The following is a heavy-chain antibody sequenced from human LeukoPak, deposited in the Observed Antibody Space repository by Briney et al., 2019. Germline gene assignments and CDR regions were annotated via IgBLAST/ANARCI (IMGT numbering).Heavy chain of an antibody. CDR2: INAGNGNT. V-gene: IGHV1-3*01. D-gene: IGHD3-10*01. CDR1: GYTFTSYA. Sequence: ASVKVSCKASGYTFTSYAMHWVRQAPGQRLERMGWINAGNGNTKYSQKFQGRVTITRDTSASTAYMELSSLRSEDTAVYYCAAVRGVIGGYYFDYWGQGTLVTVSS. CDR3: AAVRGVIGGYYFDY. J-gene: IGHJ4*02.